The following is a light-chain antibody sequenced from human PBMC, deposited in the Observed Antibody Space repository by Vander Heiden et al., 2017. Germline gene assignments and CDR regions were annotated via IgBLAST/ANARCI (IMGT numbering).Light chain of an antibody. CDR2: AAS. CDR1: QAISNY. J-gene: IGKJ2*01. Sequence: DIQMTQSPSSLSASVGDRVTITCRTSQAISNYLVWYQQKPGKVPKLLIYAASTLQSGVPSRFSGSGSGTDFTLTISSLQPEDVATYYCQKYNSAPPYTFGQGTKLEIK. CDR3: QKYNSAPPYT. V-gene: IGKV1-27*01.